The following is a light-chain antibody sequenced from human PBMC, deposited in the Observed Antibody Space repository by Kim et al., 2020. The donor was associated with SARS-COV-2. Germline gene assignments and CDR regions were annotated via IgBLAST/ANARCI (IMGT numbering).Light chain of an antibody. Sequence: HGERATLSSRASQTVNTNCLSGYQQKPSQAPRLLIYATSSRATGIPDRFSGSVSGTDFTLTISRLQLEDVAVYFCQQYGNSPLFTFGPGTKVDIK. CDR1: QTVNTNC. CDR3: QQYGNSPLFT. V-gene: IGKV3-20*01. J-gene: IGKJ3*01. CDR2: ATS.